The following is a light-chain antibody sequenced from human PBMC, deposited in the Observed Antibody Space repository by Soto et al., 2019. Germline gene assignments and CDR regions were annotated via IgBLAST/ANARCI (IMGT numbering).Light chain of an antibody. CDR1: QSISSW. V-gene: IGKV1-5*03. Sequence: DIQMTQSPSTLSASVGDRVTITCRASQSISSWLAWYQQKPGKAPKLLIYQASSLESGVPARFSGSGSGTEFTLTISSLQSDDFANHYWQQYNSYPWTFGQGTKVEIK. CDR3: QQYNSYPWT. J-gene: IGKJ1*01. CDR2: QAS.